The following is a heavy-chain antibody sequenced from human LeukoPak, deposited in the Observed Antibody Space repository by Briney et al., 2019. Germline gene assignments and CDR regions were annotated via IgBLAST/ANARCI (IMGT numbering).Heavy chain of an antibody. CDR3: ATSSGSYYY. J-gene: IGHJ4*02. CDR1: GYSISSGYY. D-gene: IGHD1-26*01. V-gene: IGHV4-61*02. CDR2: IYTSGST. Sequence: SETLSLTCTVSGYSISSGYYWSWIRQPAGKGLEWIGRIYTSGSTNYNPSLKSRVTMSVDTSKNQFSLKLTSVTAADTAVYYCATSSGSYYYWGQGTLVTVSS.